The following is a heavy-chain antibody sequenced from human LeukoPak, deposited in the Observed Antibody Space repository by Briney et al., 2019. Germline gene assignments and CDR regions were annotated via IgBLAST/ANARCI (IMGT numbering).Heavy chain of an antibody. J-gene: IGHJ6*03. Sequence: GGSLRLSCAASGFTFDSYNMNWVRQAPGKGLEWVASIRSYGSYIYYADSVKGRFTISRDDAKKSLYLQMNSLRAEDTAVYYCARFSEVYYYVDVWGTGTTVIVSS. CDR3: ARFSEVYYYVDV. CDR1: GFTFDSYN. V-gene: IGHV3-21*01. CDR2: IRSYGSYI. D-gene: IGHD2/OR15-2a*01.